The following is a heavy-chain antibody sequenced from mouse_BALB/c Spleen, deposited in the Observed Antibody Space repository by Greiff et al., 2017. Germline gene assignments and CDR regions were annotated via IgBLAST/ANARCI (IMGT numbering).Heavy chain of an antibody. CDR1: GYTFTNYW. V-gene: IGHV1-5*01. D-gene: IGHD2-4*01. CDR2: IYPGNSDT. J-gene: IGHJ4*01. Sequence: VQLQQSGAELVRPGTSVKMSCKAAGYTFTNYWIGWVKQRPGQGLEWIGAIYPGNSDTSYNQKFKGKAKLTAVTSTSTAYMELSSLTNEDSAVYYCTGGGDYDDNYYAMDYWGQGTSVTVSS. CDR3: TGGGDYDDNYYAMDY.